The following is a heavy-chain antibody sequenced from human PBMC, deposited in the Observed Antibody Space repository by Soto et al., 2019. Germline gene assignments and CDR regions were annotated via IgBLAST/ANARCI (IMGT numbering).Heavy chain of an antibody. V-gene: IGHV3-48*02. CDR2: ISSNSDKT. D-gene: IGHD2-21*02. CDR3: ARLPKGSLVTA. CDR1: GFRFSDHS. Sequence: LVESGGGLVSPGGSLRLSCVASGFRFSDHSMNWVRQAPGKGLQWISYISSNSDKTYYADSVKGRFTVSGDNAKNALFLQMNSLRDDDTATYYCARLPKGSLVTAWGQGARVTVSS. J-gene: IGHJ4*02.